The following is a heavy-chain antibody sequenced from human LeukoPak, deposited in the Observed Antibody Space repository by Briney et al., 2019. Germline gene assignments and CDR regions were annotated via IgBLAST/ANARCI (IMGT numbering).Heavy chain of an antibody. CDR2: IYYSGST. Sequence: PSETLSLTCTVSGGSISSYYWSWIRQPPGKGLEWIGSIYYSGSTYYNPSLKSRVTISVDTSKNQFSLKLSSVTAADTAVYYCAEGGYYGSGSPFDYWGQGTLVTVSS. V-gene: IGHV4-59*05. D-gene: IGHD3-10*01. J-gene: IGHJ4*02. CDR3: AEGGYYGSGSPFDY. CDR1: GGSISSYY.